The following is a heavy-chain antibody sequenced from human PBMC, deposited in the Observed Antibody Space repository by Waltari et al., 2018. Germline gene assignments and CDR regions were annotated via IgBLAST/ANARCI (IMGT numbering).Heavy chain of an antibody. D-gene: IGHD2-8*02. J-gene: IGHJ4*02. V-gene: IGHV3-15*01. CDR2: IKSRITGGTT. CDR3: GDFTAFDY. Sequence: EVQLVESGGGLVEPGGALRIPCAGSGFIFGTAWMHWARQAPGKGLEWVGRIKSRITGGTTEYGAPVKGRFTISRDDSKDTVYLQMNSLKTEDTGVYYCGDFTAFDYWGQGSLVIVSS. CDR1: GFIFGTAW.